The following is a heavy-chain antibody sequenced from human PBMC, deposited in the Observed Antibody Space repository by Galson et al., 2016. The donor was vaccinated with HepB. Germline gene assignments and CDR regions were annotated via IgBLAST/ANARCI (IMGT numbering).Heavy chain of an antibody. V-gene: IGHV3-23*01. J-gene: IGHJ4*02. Sequence: SLRLSCAASGITFSRYAMSWVRQAPEKGLEWVSGLSDSGGSTDYTGSVKGRFTISKDNSKNTLYLQMNSLRAKDTAVYYRAKAQGPHHQMYHYFDYWGQGTLVTVSS. CDR2: LSDSGGST. D-gene: IGHD2-2*01. CDR1: GITFSRYA. CDR3: AKAQGPHHQMYHYFDY.